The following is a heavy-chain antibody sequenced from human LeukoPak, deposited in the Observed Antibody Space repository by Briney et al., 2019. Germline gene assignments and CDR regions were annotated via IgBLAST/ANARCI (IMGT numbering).Heavy chain of an antibody. CDR1: GGSISSGGYS. Sequence: SQTLSLTCAVSGGSISSGGYSWSWIRQPPGKGLEWIGYIYHSGSTYYNPSLKSRVTISVDRSKNQFSLKLSSVTAADTAVYYCARAYYDSSGNRVDYWGQGTLVTVPS. J-gene: IGHJ4*02. D-gene: IGHD3-22*01. CDR2: IYHSGST. V-gene: IGHV4-30-2*01. CDR3: ARAYYDSSGNRVDY.